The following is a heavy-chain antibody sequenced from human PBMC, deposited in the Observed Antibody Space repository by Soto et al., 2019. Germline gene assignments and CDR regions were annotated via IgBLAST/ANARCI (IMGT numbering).Heavy chain of an antibody. V-gene: IGHV2-26*01. D-gene: IGHD2-2*01. J-gene: IGHJ4*02. CDR3: ARGYGYCSSTSCPFDY. Sequence: SGPTLVNPTETLTLTCTVSGFSLSNARMGVSWIRQPPGKALEWLAHIFSNDEKSYSTSLKSRLTISKDTSKSQVVLTMTNMDPVDTATYYCARGYGYCSSTSCPFDYWRQGTLFTVSS. CDR2: IFSNDEK. CDR1: GFSLSNARMG.